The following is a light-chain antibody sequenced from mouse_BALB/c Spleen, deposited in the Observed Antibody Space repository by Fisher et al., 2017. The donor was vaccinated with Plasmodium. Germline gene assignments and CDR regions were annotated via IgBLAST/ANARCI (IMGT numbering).Light chain of an antibody. Sequence: DIVMTQSTATLSVTPGDSVSLSCRASQSINNNLHWYQQKSHESPRLIIKYASQSISGSPSRFSGSGSGTDFTLSVNSVETGDFGVYFCQQSDIWPLTFGTGTKLELK. CDR3: QQSDIWPLT. J-gene: IGKJ5*01. CDR1: QSINNN. V-gene: IGKV5-43*01. CDR2: YAS.